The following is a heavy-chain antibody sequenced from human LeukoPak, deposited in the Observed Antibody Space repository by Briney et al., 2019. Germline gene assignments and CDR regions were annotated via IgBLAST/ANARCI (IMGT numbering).Heavy chain of an antibody. V-gene: IGHV3-21*01. Sequence: PGGSLRLSCAASGFTFSSYSMNWVRQAPGKGLEWVTSISSSSSYIYYAGSVKGRFTISRDNAKNSLYLQMNSLRDEDTAVYYCARDDSNYVSSPHTFDYWGQGTLVTVSS. CDR1: GFTFSSYS. CDR2: ISSSSSYI. CDR3: ARDDSNYVSSPHTFDY. D-gene: IGHD4-11*01. J-gene: IGHJ4*02.